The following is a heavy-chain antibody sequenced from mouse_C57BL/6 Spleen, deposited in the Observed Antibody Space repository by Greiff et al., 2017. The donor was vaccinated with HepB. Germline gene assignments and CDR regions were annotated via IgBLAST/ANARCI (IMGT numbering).Heavy chain of an antibody. Sequence: EVQLQQSVAELVRPGASVKLSCTASGFNIKNTYMHWVKQRPEQGLEWIGRIDPANGNTKYAPKFQGKATITADTSSNTAYLQLSSLTSEDTAIYYWARSGTTVVEGPYYAMDYWGQGTSVTVSS. V-gene: IGHV14-3*01. CDR1: GFNIKNTY. CDR2: IDPANGNT. J-gene: IGHJ4*01. D-gene: IGHD1-1*01. CDR3: ARSGTTVVEGPYYAMDY.